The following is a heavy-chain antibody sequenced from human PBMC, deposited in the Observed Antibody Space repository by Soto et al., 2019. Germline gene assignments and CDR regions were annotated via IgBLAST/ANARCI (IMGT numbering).Heavy chain of an antibody. CDR1: GGSISSGGYY. J-gene: IGHJ5*02. Sequence: PSETLSLTCSVSGGSISSGGYYWSWIRQHPGKGLEWIGYIYYSGSTYYNPSLKSRVTISVDTSKNQFSLKLSSVTAADTAVYYCAIGLLLTSGWFDPWGQGTLVTVSS. V-gene: IGHV4-30-4*01. CDR2: IYYSGST. CDR3: AIGLLLTSGWFDP. D-gene: IGHD2-15*01.